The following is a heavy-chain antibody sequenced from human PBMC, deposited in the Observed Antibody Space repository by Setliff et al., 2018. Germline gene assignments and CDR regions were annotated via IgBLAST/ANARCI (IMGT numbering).Heavy chain of an antibody. Sequence: GASVKVSCKASGYTFSDYYIHWVRQAPGQGLEWVGWINPKSGGTNYAQNFQGRVTMTRDTSINTVYMDLSGLTSDDTAVYYCARDPSLTGILNYYYYYYMDVWGKGTTVTVSS. D-gene: IGHD7-27*01. J-gene: IGHJ6*03. V-gene: IGHV1-2*02. CDR1: GYTFSDYY. CDR3: ARDPSLTGILNYYYYYYMDV. CDR2: INPKSGGT.